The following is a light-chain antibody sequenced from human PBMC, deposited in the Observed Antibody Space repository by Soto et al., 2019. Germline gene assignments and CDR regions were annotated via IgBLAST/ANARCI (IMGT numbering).Light chain of an antibody. J-gene: IGKJ1*01. CDR3: QQYNNWPPWT. CDR2: GAS. CDR1: QSVSSN. Sequence: EIVMTQSPATLSVSPGERATLSCRASQSVSSNLAWYQQKPGQAPRLLIYGASTRATGIPARFSGSGSGTEFTLTISSLQSEYFAVYYCQQYNNWPPWTFDQATKVAIK. V-gene: IGKV3-15*01.